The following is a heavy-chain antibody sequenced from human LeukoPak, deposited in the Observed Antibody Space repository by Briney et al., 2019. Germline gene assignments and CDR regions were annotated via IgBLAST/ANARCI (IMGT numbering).Heavy chain of an antibody. CDR3: ARLPGRRITIFGVVHDY. J-gene: IGHJ4*02. D-gene: IGHD3-3*01. V-gene: IGHV4-4*07. CDR2: IYTSGST. Sequence: SETLSLTCTVSGGSISSYYWSWIRQPAGKGLEWIGRIYTSGSTNYNPSLKSRVTISVDTSKNQFSLKLSSVTAADTAVYYCARLPGRRITIFGVVHDYWGQGTLVTVSS. CDR1: GGSISSYY.